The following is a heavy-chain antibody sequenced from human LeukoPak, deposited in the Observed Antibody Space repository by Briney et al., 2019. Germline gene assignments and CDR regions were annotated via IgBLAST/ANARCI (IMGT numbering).Heavy chain of an antibody. J-gene: IGHJ4*02. CDR1: GFTFSSYG. Sequence: PGGSLRLSCAASGFTFSSYGMHWVRQAPGKGLEWVAVISYDGSNKYYADSVKGRFTISRDNSKSTLYLQMSSLRAEDTAVYYCASTSSPGYSSGWFGEVDYWGQGTLVTVSS. CDR2: ISYDGSNK. CDR3: ASTSSPGYSSGWFGEVDY. D-gene: IGHD6-19*01. V-gene: IGHV3-30*03.